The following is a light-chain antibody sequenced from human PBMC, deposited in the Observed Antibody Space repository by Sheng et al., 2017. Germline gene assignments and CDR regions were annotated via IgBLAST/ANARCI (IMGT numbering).Light chain of an antibody. J-gene: IGLJ3*02. V-gene: IGLV3-1*01. CDR3: QAWDSSTAV. Sequence: YELTQPPSVSVSPGQTASITCSGNKLGDKYACWYQQKPGQSPVLVIYQDNKRPSGILERFSGSNSGNTATLTISGTQAMDEADYYCQAWDSSTAVFGGGTKLTVL. CDR2: QDN. CDR1: KLGDKY.